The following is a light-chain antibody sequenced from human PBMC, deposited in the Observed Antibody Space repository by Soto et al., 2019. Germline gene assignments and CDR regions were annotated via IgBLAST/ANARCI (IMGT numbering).Light chain of an antibody. J-gene: IGKJ2*03. Sequence: DIQMTQSPSSLSASVGDSVTIICRASQSISTYLNWYQQKPGKVPKLLISVASNLQSGVPSRFSGSGSGTDFTLTINSLQIEDFVTYYCQQSYNTPYSFGQGTKLDIK. CDR1: QSISTY. V-gene: IGKV1-39*01. CDR3: QQSYNTPYS. CDR2: VAS.